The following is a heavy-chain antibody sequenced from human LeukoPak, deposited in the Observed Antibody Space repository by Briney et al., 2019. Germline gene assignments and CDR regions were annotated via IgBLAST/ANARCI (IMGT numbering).Heavy chain of an antibody. CDR2: IYYSGST. CDR3: ARQFRYCSGGSCTRAAFDI. D-gene: IGHD2-15*01. J-gene: IGHJ3*02. V-gene: IGHV4-39*01. Sequence: PSETLSLTCTVSGGSISSSSYYWGWIRQPPGRGLEWIGSIYYSGSTYYNPSLKSRVTISVDTSKNQFSLKLSSVTAADTAVYYCARQFRYCSGGSCTRAAFDIWGQGTMVTVSS. CDR1: GGSISSSSYY.